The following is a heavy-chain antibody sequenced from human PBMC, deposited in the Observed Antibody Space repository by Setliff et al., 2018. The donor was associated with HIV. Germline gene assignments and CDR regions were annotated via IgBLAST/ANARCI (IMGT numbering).Heavy chain of an antibody. J-gene: IGHJ5*02. Sequence: ASVKVSCKISGFTLNGLSIQWVRQAPAKGLEWMGGFDPEAGEIIYAQKFQGRVTMTEDTSTDTAYMDLSSLRSEDTAVYYFATLPPYRSAWYMRSWGQGTLVTVSS. CDR2: FDPEAGEI. CDR1: GFTLNGLS. V-gene: IGHV1-24*01. CDR3: ATLPPYRSAWYMRS. D-gene: IGHD6-19*01.